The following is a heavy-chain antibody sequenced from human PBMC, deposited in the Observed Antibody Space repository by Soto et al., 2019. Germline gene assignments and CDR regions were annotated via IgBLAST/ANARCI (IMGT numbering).Heavy chain of an antibody. CDR2: ISGSGGST. V-gene: IGHV3-23*01. D-gene: IGHD3-10*01. J-gene: IGHJ6*03. Sequence: PGGSLRLSCAASGFTFSSYAMSWVRQAPGKGLEWVSAISGSGGSTYYAGSVKGRFTISRDNSKNTLYLQMNSLRAEDTAVYYCAKLLWFGRDYYYMDVWGKGTTVTVSS. CDR3: AKLLWFGRDYYYMDV. CDR1: GFTFSSYA.